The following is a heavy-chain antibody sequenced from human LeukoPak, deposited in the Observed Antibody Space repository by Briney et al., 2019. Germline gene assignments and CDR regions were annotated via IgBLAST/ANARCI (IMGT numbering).Heavy chain of an antibody. Sequence: PSETLSLTCTVSGGSITSHYWSWVRQPPGKGLEWIGYVYYSGTTNYNPSLKSRVTISVDTSKNQFSLKLSSVTAADTAVYYCARHISSSWYVYYYYYVDVWGKGTTVTISS. CDR1: GGSITSHY. V-gene: IGHV4-59*08. CDR3: ARHISSSWYVYYYYYVDV. D-gene: IGHD6-13*01. J-gene: IGHJ6*03. CDR2: VYYSGTT.